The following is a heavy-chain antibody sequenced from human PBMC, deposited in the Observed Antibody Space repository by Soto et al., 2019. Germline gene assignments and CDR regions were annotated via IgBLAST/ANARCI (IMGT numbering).Heavy chain of an antibody. D-gene: IGHD5-18*01. J-gene: IGHJ4*02. Sequence: RLSCAASGFTFSSYAMHWVRQAPGKGLEWVAVISYDGSNKYYADSVKGRFTISRDNSKNTLYLQMNSLRAEDTAVYYCAREGLDTAMPADYWGQGTLVTVSS. CDR2: ISYDGSNK. CDR1: GFTFSSYA. V-gene: IGHV3-30-3*01. CDR3: AREGLDTAMPADY.